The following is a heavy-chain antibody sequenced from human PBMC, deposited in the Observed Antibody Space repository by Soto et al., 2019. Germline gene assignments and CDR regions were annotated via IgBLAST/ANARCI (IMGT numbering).Heavy chain of an antibody. D-gene: IGHD3-16*01. CDR1: DGSVNTGNYY. CDR3: AREEKQLSRYGGDFDY. CDR2: IYYIGTT. V-gene: IGHV4-61*01. J-gene: IGHJ4*02. Sequence: QVQLQESGPGLVKPSETLSLTCSVSDGSVNTGNYYWIWIRHPPGKGLEWIGHIYYIGTTNYNPSLKSRVTISVDTSKNQFSLKVTSVTAADTAVYFCAREEKQLSRYGGDFDYWGQGILVTVSS.